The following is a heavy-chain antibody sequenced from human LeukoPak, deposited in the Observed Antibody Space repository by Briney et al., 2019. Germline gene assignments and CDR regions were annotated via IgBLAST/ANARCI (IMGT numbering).Heavy chain of an antibody. V-gene: IGHV4-38-2*02. CDR1: GYSISSGYY. Sequence: KASETLSLTCTVSGYSISSGYYWGWIRQPPGKGLEWIGGIYHSGSTYYNPSLKSRVTISVDTSKNQFSLKLSSVTAADTAVYYCARDPASSSWPIDYWGQGTLVTVSS. J-gene: IGHJ4*02. CDR2: IYHSGST. CDR3: ARDPASSSWPIDY. D-gene: IGHD6-13*01.